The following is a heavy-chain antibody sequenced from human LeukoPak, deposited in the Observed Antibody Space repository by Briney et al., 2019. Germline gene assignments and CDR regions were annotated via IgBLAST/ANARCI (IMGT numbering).Heavy chain of an antibody. J-gene: IGHJ5*02. CDR2: ISGSGGST. D-gene: IGHD3-10*01. CDR3: AKDRMVRGVLNWFDP. Sequence: GRSLRLSCAASGFTFSSYAMSWVRQALGKGLEWVSAISGSGGSTYYADSVKGRFTISRDNSKNTLYLQMNSLRAEDTAVYYCAKDRMVRGVLNWFDPWGQGTLVTVSS. V-gene: IGHV3-23*01. CDR1: GFTFSSYA.